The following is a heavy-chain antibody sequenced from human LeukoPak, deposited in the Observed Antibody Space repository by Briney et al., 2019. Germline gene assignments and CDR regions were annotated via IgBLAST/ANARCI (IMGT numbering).Heavy chain of an antibody. D-gene: IGHD5-18*01. V-gene: IGHV4-39*07. Sequence: SETLSLTCTVSGGPIRSSRNYWCWIRQPPGKGLEWIGTIYYSGSTNYNPSLKNRVTILVDTSKNQLSLKLSSVTAADTAVYYCARAIRGYSYGFPPRHHWYFDLWGRGTLVTVSS. J-gene: IGHJ2*01. CDR2: IYYSGST. CDR1: GGPIRSSRNY. CDR3: ARAIRGYSYGFPPRHHWYFDL.